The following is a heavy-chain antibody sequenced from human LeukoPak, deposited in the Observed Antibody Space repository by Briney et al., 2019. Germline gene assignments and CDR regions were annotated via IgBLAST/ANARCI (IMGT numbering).Heavy chain of an antibody. D-gene: IGHD3-22*01. CDR2: ISVNSGNT. CDR3: ARDMAYYYDSSGYPQFDY. Sequence: GASVKVSCKAPGYTFTSYAMTWVRQAPGQGPEWMGWISVNSGNTNYTQKLHDRVTMTADTSTSTAYMELRSLRSDDTAVYYCARDMAYYYDSSGYPQFDYWGQGTLVTVSP. J-gene: IGHJ4*02. V-gene: IGHV1-18*04. CDR1: GYTFTSYA.